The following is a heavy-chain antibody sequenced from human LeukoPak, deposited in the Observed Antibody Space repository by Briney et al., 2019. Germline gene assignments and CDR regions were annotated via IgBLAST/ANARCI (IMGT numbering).Heavy chain of an antibody. J-gene: IGHJ4*02. Sequence: GGSLRLSCAASGLTFSSYAMHWVRQAPGKGLEWVAVISYDGSNKYYADSVKGRFTISRDNSKNTLYLQMNSLRAADTAVYYCASLYGSGSYYLSPSDYWGQGTLVTVSS. CDR2: ISYDGSNK. CDR3: ASLYGSGSYYLSPSDY. D-gene: IGHD3-10*01. V-gene: IGHV3-30-3*01. CDR1: GLTFSSYA.